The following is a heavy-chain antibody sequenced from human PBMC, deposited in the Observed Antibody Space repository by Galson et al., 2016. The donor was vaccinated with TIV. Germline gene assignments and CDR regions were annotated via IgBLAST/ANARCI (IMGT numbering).Heavy chain of an antibody. J-gene: IGHJ6*02. CDR2: ISTTSSLI. CDR1: GFTFSIYN. CDR3: ARDRRHCGNECYLRYYYGMDV. V-gene: IGHV3-21*05. D-gene: IGHD2-21*01. Sequence: SLRLSCAASGFTFSIYNMNWVRQPPGKGLEWISYISTTSSLIYYADSVRGRFTISRDNSKNMLYLQMTSLRADDTAVYYCARDRRHCGNECYLRYYYGMDVWGQGTTVTVSS.